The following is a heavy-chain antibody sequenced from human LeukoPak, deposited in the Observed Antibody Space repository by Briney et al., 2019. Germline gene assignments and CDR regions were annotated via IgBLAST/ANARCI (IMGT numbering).Heavy chain of an antibody. D-gene: IGHD6-19*01. CDR1: GGTFSSYA. CDR2: IIPIFGTA. CDR3: ARDVGINLAVAGKANWFDP. Sequence: SVKVSCKASGGTFSSYAISWVRQAPGQGLERMGRIIPIFGTANYAQKFQGRVTITTDESTSTAYMELSSLSSEDTAVYYCARDVGINLAVAGKANWFDPWGQGTLVTVSS. V-gene: IGHV1-69*05. J-gene: IGHJ5*02.